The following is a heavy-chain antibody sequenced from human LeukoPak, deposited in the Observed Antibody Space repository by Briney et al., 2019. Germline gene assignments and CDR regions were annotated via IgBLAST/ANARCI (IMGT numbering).Heavy chain of an antibody. V-gene: IGHV4-34*01. CDR2: INHSGST. D-gene: IGHD4/OR15-4a*01. CDR1: GGSFSGYY. CDR3: ASAPNYSYFDY. Sequence: SETLSLTCAVYGGSFSGYYWSWIRQPPGKGLEWIGEINHSGSTNYNPSLKSRVTISVDRSKNQFSLKLSSVTAADTAVYYCASAPNYSYFDYWGQGTLVTVSS. J-gene: IGHJ4*02.